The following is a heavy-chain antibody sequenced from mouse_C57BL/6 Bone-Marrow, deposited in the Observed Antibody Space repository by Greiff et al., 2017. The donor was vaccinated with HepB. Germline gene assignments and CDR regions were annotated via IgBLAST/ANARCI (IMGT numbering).Heavy chain of an antibody. CDR3: ARHYSNTKDYAMDY. D-gene: IGHD2-5*01. J-gene: IGHJ4*01. Sequence: EVKVVESGGGLVQPGESLKLSCESNEYEFPSHDMSWVRKTPEKRLELVAAINSDGGSTYYPDTMERRFIISRDNTKKTLYLQMSSLRSEDTALYYCARHYSNTKDYAMDYWGQGTSVTVSS. CDR2: INSDGGST. CDR1: EYEFPSHD. V-gene: IGHV5-2*01.